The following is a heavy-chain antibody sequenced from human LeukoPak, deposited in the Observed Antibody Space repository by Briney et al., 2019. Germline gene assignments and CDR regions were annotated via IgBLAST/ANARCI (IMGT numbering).Heavy chain of an antibody. V-gene: IGHV4-38-2*02. J-gene: IGHJ5*02. Sequence: SETLSLTCTVSGYTISSAHYGGWIRRPPGEGLEWIGEINRSGSTNYNPSLKRRVTISVDMSKNQFSLKLRSVTAADTAVYYCARTVPEDNWFDPWGQGTLVTVSS. CDR1: GYTISSAHY. CDR3: ARTVPEDNWFDP. CDR2: INRSGST. D-gene: IGHD4-17*01.